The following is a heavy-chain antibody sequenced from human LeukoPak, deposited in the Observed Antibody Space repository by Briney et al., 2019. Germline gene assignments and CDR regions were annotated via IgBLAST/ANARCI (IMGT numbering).Heavy chain of an antibody. CDR2: INPNSGGT. V-gene: IGHV1-2*02. CDR3: ARDKHYYDSSGNKNEYNFDY. CDR1: GYTFTGYY. J-gene: IGHJ4*02. D-gene: IGHD3-22*01. Sequence: GASVKVSCKASGYTFTGYYMHWVRQAPGQGLEWMGWINPNSGGTNYAQKFQGRVTMTRDTSISTAYMELSRLRSDDTAVYYCARDKHYYDSSGNKNEYNFDYWGQGTLVTVSS.